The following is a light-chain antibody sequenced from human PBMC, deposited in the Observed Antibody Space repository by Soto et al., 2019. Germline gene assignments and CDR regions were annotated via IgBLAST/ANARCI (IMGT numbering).Light chain of an antibody. CDR2: AVS. V-gene: IGLV2-14*03. CDR3: ISYTDRQSYL. J-gene: IGLJ1*01. Sequence: QSVLTQPASVSGSPGQSITISCSGTSSDIGSYNHVAWYQQFPGKSPKLMIYAVSDRPSGVSDRFSGSKSGITASLTISGLHTEGEADYYCISYTDRQSYLFGTGTKLTVL. CDR1: SSDIGSYNH.